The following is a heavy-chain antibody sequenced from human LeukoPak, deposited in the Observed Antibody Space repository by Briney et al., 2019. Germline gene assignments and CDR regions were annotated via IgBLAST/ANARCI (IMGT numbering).Heavy chain of an antibody. CDR2: ISAYNGNT. V-gene: IGHV1-18*01. CDR1: GYTFTSYG. Sequence: ASVKVSCKASGYTFTSYGISWVRQAPGQGLEWMGWISAYNGNTNYAQKLQGRVTMTTDISTSTAYMELRSLRSDDTAVYYCARLAWAYERPDAFNIWGQGTMVTVSS. D-gene: IGHD1-1*01. J-gene: IGHJ3*02. CDR3: ARLAWAYERPDAFNI.